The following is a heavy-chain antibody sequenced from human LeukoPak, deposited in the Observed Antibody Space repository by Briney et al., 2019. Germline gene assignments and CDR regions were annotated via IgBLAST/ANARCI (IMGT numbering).Heavy chain of an antibody. CDR1: GCTFSSYA. D-gene: IGHD2-21*01. Sequence: RASVKVSCKASGCTFSSYAISWVRQAPGQGLEWMGGIIPIFGTANYAQKFQGRVTITTDVSTSTAYMELSSLRSEDTAVYYCARAHAVWYYFDYWGQGALVTVSS. J-gene: IGHJ4*02. CDR2: IIPIFGTA. CDR3: ARAHAVWYYFDY. V-gene: IGHV1-69*05.